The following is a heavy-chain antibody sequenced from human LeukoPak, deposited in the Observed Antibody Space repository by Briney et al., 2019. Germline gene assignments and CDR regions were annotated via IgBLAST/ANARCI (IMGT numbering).Heavy chain of an antibody. D-gene: IGHD3-10*01. CDR1: GFTFSSYA. Sequence: PGGSLRLSCAASGFTFSSYAMGWVRQAPGKGLEWVSAIGPSGSSTYYAGSVKGRFTISRDNSKNTLFLQMNSLRAEDTALYYCAKEVPGAFDIWGQGTMVTVSS. CDR2: IGPSGSST. J-gene: IGHJ3*02. V-gene: IGHV3-23*01. CDR3: AKEVPGAFDI.